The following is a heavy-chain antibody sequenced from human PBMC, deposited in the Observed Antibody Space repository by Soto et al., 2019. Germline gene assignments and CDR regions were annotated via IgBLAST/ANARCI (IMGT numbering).Heavy chain of an antibody. J-gene: IGHJ4*02. CDR2: IYYSGST. Sequence: PSETLSVTCTVAGGSISSYYWSWIRQPPEKGLGWIGYIYYSGSTKYNPSLKSRVTISVDTSKNQFSLKLSSVTAADTAVYYCARGGVDYYDSSGYYFSPYYFDYWGQGTLVTVS. D-gene: IGHD3-22*01. CDR1: GGSISSYY. CDR3: ARGGVDYYDSSGYYFSPYYFDY. V-gene: IGHV4-59*01.